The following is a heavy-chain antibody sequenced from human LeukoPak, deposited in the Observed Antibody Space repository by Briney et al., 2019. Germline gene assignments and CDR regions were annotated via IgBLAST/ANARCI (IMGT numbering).Heavy chain of an antibody. CDR2: INSDGSST. CDR3: ARGGVYSYDPADY. CDR1: GFTFSYYW. V-gene: IGHV3-74*01. D-gene: IGHD5-18*01. Sequence: GGSLRLSCAASGFTFSYYWMHWVRQAPGKRLVWVSRINSDGSSTNHADSVKGRFTISRDNAKNTLYLQMNSLRAEDTAVYYCARGGVYSYDPADYWGQGTLVTVSS. J-gene: IGHJ4*02.